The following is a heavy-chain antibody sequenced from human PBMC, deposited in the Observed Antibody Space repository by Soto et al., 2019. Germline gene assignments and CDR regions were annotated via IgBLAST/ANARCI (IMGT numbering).Heavy chain of an antibody. D-gene: IGHD6-13*01. V-gene: IGHV2-5*02. CDR1: GFSLSTSGVG. Sequence: QITLKESGPTLVKPTQTLTLTCTFSGFSLSTSGVGVGWIRQPPGKALEWLALIYWDDDKRYSPSLKSRLTITKHTSKNQVVLTMTNMDPVDTATYYCARRIAAAGYYYFDYWGQGTLVTVSS. J-gene: IGHJ4*02. CDR2: IYWDDDK. CDR3: ARRIAAAGYYYFDY.